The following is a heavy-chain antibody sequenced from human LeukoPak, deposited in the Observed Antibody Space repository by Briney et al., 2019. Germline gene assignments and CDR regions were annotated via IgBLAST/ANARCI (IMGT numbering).Heavy chain of an antibody. CDR3: ARVFRGVVTSNWFDP. CDR1: GGSINGHY. D-gene: IGHD2-21*02. Sequence: PSETLSLTCTVSGGSINGHYWTWIRQPPGKGLEWIGFVYDNGNTNYNSSLRSRVTMSVDTSTNQLSLKMSSVTAADTAIYYCARVFRGVVTSNWFDPWGQGTLVTVSS. V-gene: IGHV4-59*11. CDR2: VYDNGNT. J-gene: IGHJ5*02.